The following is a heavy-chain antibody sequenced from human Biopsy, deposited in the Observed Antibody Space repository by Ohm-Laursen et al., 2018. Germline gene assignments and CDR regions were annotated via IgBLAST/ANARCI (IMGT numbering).Heavy chain of an antibody. CDR3: ARGGYDYDY. Sequence: ASVKVSCNASGYTFTDYDINWVRQASGQGLEWVGWMTPKTGKTGYTQKLQGRLTMTRDTSTGTAYMELSSLRSEDTAIYYCARGGYDYDYWGQGTLVTVSS. V-gene: IGHV1-8*01. J-gene: IGHJ4*02. CDR1: GYTFTDYD. D-gene: IGHD5-12*01. CDR2: MTPKTGKT.